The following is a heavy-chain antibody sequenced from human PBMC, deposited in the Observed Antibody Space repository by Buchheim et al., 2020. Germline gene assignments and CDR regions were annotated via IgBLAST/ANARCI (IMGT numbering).Heavy chain of an antibody. D-gene: IGHD3-3*01. Sequence: QVQLVESGGGVVQPGRSLRLSCAASGFTFSSYGMHWVRQAPGKGLEWVAVIWYDGSNKYYADSVKGRFTISRDNSKNTLYLQMSSLRAEDTAVYYCARDHTAFWSGYSYVDGMDVWGQGTT. CDR3: ARDHTAFWSGYSYVDGMDV. CDR2: IWYDGSNK. V-gene: IGHV3-30*19. J-gene: IGHJ6*02. CDR1: GFTFSSYG.